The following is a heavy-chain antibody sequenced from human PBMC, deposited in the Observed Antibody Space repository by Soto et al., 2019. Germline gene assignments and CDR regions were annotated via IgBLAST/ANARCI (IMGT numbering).Heavy chain of an antibody. V-gene: IGHV1-69*01. CDR2: IIPILGST. Sequence: VSCKASRDTFSSYSITWVRQAPGQGLEWMGGIIPILGSTKYAQKFQGRVTMTADESTSTAYMELSSLRSEDRAVYYCAAGGRDGYIKWGQGTQVTVSS. D-gene: IGHD5-12*01. CDR1: RDTFSSYS. J-gene: IGHJ4*02. CDR3: AAGGRDGYIK.